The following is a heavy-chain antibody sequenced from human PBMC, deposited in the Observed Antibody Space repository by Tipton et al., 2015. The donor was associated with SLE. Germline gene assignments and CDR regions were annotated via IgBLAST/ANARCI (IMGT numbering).Heavy chain of an antibody. J-gene: IGHJ4*02. CDR1: GDSIRSNTVQ. CDR3: ARDTDWFDFDY. D-gene: IGHD3-9*01. Sequence: TLSLTCTVSGDSIRSNTVQWSWIRQPAGRGLEWIGRIHISGRTNYNPSLKSRVTISLDTSGNQFSLKVSSVTAADTAVYFCARDTDWFDFDYWGQGTLVTVSS. V-gene: IGHV4-61*02. CDR2: IHISGRT.